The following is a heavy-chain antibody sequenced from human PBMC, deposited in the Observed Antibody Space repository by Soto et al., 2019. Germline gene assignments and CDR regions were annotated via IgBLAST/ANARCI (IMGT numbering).Heavy chain of an antibody. V-gene: IGHV1-69*01. Sequence: QVQLVQSGAEVKKPGSSVKVSCKASGGTFSSYAISWVRQAPGQGLEWMGGIIPIFGTANYAQKFQGRVTITADESTSTAYMGLSSLRAEDTAGYYCASKRVHCSSNSCQWPERAPFPYWYFDLWGRGTLVTVSS. CDR1: GGTFSSYA. CDR2: IIPIFGTA. D-gene: IGHD2-2*01. CDR3: ASKRVHCSSNSCQWPERAPFPYWYFDL. J-gene: IGHJ2*01.